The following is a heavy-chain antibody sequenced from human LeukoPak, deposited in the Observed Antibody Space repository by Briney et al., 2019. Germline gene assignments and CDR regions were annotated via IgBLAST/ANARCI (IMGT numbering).Heavy chain of an antibody. CDR2: IYYSGST. D-gene: IGHD5-12*01. CDR1: GGSISSSSYY. V-gene: IGHV4-39*01. J-gene: IGHJ4*02. Sequence: SETLSLTCTVSGGSISSSSYYWGWIRQPPGKGLEWIGSIYYSGSTYYNPSLKSRVTISGDTSKNQFSLKLSSVTAADTAVYYCARRSGDGYSGYDFDYWGQGTLVTVSS. CDR3: ARRSGDGYSGYDFDY.